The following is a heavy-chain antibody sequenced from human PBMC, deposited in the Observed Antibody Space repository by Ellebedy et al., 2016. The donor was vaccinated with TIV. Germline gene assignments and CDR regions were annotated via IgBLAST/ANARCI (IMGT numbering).Heavy chain of an antibody. J-gene: IGHJ4*02. CDR2: VSDSGGST. V-gene: IGHV3-23*01. CDR1: GFTFTNYA. Sequence: PGGSLRLSCAASGFTFTNYAMSRVRQAQGKGLEWVSSVSDSGGSTFYADSVIGRFSISRDNSKSTLYLHMSSLRADDSAVYYFAKAGTWNPNFYFDNWGQGTLVTVSS. D-gene: IGHD1-1*01. CDR3: AKAGTWNPNFYFDN.